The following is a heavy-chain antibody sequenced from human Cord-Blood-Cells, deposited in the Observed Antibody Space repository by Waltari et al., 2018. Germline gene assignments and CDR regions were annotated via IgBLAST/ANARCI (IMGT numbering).Heavy chain of an antibody. V-gene: IGHV4-39*07. CDR3: ARLAAAGTGLWDY. CDR2: IYYIGST. CDR1: GGSISSSSYY. J-gene: IGHJ4*02. Sequence: QLQLQESGPGLVKPSETLSLTCTVSGGSISSSSYYWGWIRQPPGKGLGWIGSIYYIGSTYYNPSLKSRVTISVNTSKNQFSLKLSSVTAADTAVYYCARLAAAGTGLWDYWGQGTLVTVSS. D-gene: IGHD6-13*01.